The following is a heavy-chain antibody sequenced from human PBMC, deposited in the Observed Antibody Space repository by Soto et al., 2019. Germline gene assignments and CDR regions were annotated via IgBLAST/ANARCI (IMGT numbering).Heavy chain of an antibody. Sequence: VQLVESGGGVVQPGRSLRLSCAASGFTFISYAMHWVRQAPGKGLEWVAVISFDGSTEYYADSVKGRFTISRDNSKNKVYLQMNSLRSEDTAVYYCARSRHGSGSYTHFYYGLDVWGQGTTVTVSS. CDR1: GFTFISYA. J-gene: IGHJ6*02. V-gene: IGHV3-30-3*01. CDR2: ISFDGSTE. D-gene: IGHD3-10*01. CDR3: ARSRHGSGSYTHFYYGLDV.